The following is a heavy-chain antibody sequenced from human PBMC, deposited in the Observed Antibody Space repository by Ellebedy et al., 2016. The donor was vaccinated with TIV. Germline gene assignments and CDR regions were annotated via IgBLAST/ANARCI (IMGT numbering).Heavy chain of an antibody. CDR1: GGSISSYY. CDR2: IYYSGST. D-gene: IGHD3-10*01. J-gene: IGHJ4*02. Sequence: MPSETLSLTCTVSGGSISSYYWSWIRQPPGKGLEWIGYIYYSGSTNYNPSLKSRVTVSVDTSKNQFSLKLSSVTAADTAVYYCAGSGRTMGYWGQGTLVTVSS. CDR3: AGSGRTMGY. V-gene: IGHV4-59*12.